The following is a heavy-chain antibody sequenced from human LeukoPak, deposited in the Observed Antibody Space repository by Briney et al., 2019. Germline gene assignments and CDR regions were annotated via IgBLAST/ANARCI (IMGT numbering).Heavy chain of an antibody. CDR3: ARMPGTRTSSGIFGVAMGGWFDP. Sequence: SETLSLTCTVSGGSISSYYWSWIRQPPGKGLEWIGYIYYSGSTNYNPSLKSRVTISVDTSKNQFSLKLSSVTAADTAVYYCARMPGTRTSSGIFGVAMGGWFDPWGQGTLVTVSS. J-gene: IGHJ5*02. V-gene: IGHV4-59*01. CDR1: GGSISSYY. D-gene: IGHD3-3*01. CDR2: IYYSGST.